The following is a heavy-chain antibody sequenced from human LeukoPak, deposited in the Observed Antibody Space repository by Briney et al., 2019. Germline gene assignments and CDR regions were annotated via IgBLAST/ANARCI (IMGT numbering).Heavy chain of an antibody. J-gene: IGHJ3*02. CDR2: ISSSSSYT. V-gene: IGHV3-11*06. D-gene: IGHD5-12*01. CDR1: GFTFSDYY. CDR3: AREDSGYDNNAFDI. Sequence: PGGSLRLSCSASGFTFSDYYMSWIRQAPGRGLEWVSYISSSSSYTDYADSVKGRFTISRDNAKNSLYLQMNSLRAEDTAVYYCAREDSGYDNNAFDIWGQGTMVTVSS.